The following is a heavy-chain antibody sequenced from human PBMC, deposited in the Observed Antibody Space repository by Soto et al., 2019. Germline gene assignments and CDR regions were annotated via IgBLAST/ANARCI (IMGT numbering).Heavy chain of an antibody. J-gene: IGHJ4*02. CDR1: EIILGGYG. Sequence: QVQLVESGGGVVQPGRSLSLSCAASEIILGGYGMHWVRPAPGKGLERVAIIRYDGSNIYYADSVKGRFTISRDNSKNMLYLQMDSLRAEDTAVYYCARDGVGRTVFFGYFDYWGQGALVTVSS. CDR3: ARDGVGRTVFFGYFDY. D-gene: IGHD1-26*01. V-gene: IGHV3-33*01. CDR2: IRYDGSNI.